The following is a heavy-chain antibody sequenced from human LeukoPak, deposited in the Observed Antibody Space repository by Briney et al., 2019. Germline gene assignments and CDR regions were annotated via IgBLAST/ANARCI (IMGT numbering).Heavy chain of an antibody. Sequence: GESLRLSCAASGFTFSSYWMSWVRQAPGKGLEWVANIKQDGTEKNYVDSVKGRFTISRDNAKNSLYLQMNSLGVDDTAVYYCAREGSGSYYPDYWGQGTLVTVSS. V-gene: IGHV3-7*03. CDR3: AREGSGSYYPDY. J-gene: IGHJ4*02. CDR1: GFTFSSYW. CDR2: IKQDGTEK. D-gene: IGHD3-10*01.